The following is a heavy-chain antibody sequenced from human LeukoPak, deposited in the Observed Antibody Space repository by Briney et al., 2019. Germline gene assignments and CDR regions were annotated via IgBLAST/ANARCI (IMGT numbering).Heavy chain of an antibody. Sequence: ASVKVSCKASGGTFSSYAISWVRQAPGQGLEWMGGIIPIFGTANYAQKFQGRVTITADESTSTAYMELSSLRSEDTAVYYCARESDYGDNPAEYFQHWGQGTLVTVSS. V-gene: IGHV1-69*01. CDR1: GGTFSSYA. CDR2: IIPIFGTA. J-gene: IGHJ1*01. D-gene: IGHD4-17*01. CDR3: ARESDYGDNPAEYFQH.